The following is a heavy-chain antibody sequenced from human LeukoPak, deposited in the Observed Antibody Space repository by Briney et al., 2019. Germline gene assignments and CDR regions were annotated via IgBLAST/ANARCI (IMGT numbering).Heavy chain of an antibody. CDR2: IIPIFGTA. J-gene: IGHJ3*02. CDR3: ARDDRVEAFDI. V-gene: IGHV1-69*13. Sequence: RASVKVSCKASGGTFSSYAISWVRQAPGQGLEWMGRIIPIFGTANYAQKFQGRVTITADESTSTAYMELSSLRSEDTAVYYCARDDRVEAFDIWGQGTMVTVSS. CDR1: GGTFSSYA.